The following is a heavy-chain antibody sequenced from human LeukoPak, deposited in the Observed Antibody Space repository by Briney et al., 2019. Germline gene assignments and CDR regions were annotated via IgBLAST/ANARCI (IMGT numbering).Heavy chain of an antibody. CDR1: GFTFTQIG. V-gene: IGHV3-23*01. J-gene: IGHJ3*02. CDR2: IGGGGSDT. Sequence: GSLRLSCAVSGFTFTQIGMGWVRQAPGKGLEWVAAIGGGGSDTKYTDSVKGRFTLSRDISKNTLYLQMDSLRAEDTAVYFCTKDVFHWAFDIWGPGTLVTVSS. CDR3: TKDVFHWAFDI. D-gene: IGHD1-1*01.